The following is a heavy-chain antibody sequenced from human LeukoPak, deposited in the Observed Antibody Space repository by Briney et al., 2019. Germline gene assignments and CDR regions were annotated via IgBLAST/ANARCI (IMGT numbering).Heavy chain of an antibody. CDR3: ASAMIVVVIPPPAFDI. D-gene: IGHD3-22*01. Sequence: GGSLRLSCAASGFTFSSYSMNWVRQAPGKGLEWVSSISSSSSYIYYADSVKGRFTISRDNAKNSLYLQMNSLRAEDTAVYYCASAMIVVVIPPPAFDIWGQGTMVTVSS. J-gene: IGHJ3*02. CDR1: GFTFSSYS. CDR2: ISSSSSYI. V-gene: IGHV3-21*01.